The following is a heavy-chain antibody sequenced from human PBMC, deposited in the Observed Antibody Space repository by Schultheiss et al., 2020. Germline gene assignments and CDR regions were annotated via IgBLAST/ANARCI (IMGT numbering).Heavy chain of an antibody. V-gene: IGHV4-30-4*08. Sequence: SETLSLTCTVSGGSISSGDYYWSWIRQPPGKGLEWIGYIYHSGSTTYNPSLKSRVTISVDTSKNQFSLKLSSVTAADTAVYYCARIVATRVDYWGQGTLVTVAS. CDR2: IYHSGST. D-gene: IGHD5-12*01. J-gene: IGHJ4*02. CDR1: GGSISSGDYY. CDR3: ARIVATRVDY.